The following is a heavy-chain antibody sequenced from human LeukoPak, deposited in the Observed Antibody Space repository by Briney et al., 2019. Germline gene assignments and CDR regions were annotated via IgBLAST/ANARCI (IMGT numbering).Heavy chain of an antibody. V-gene: IGHV1-2*02. CDR1: GYTFTDSY. D-gene: IGHD6-19*01. J-gene: IGHJ1*01. Sequence: ASVKVSCKASGYTFTDSYIHWVRQAPGQGLEWMGWINPNSGGTDYAQKFRGRVIMTRDTSITTAYMELSRLRSDDTAVYYCTRASSGWYIYFQQWGQGTLVTVSS. CDR2: INPNSGGT. CDR3: TRASSGWYIYFQQ.